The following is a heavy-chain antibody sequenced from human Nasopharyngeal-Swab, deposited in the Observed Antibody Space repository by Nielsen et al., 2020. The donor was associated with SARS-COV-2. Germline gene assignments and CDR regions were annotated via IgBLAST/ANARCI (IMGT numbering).Heavy chain of an antibody. V-gene: IGHV3-23*01. CDR3: ARGCVLAGPKCYYSGMDV. J-gene: IGHJ6*02. CDR1: GFTFSSYA. D-gene: IGHD3-3*01. Sequence: GESLKISCAASGFTFSSYAMSWVRQAPGKGLEWVSAISGSGGSTYYADSVKGRFTISRDNAKNSLYLQMNSLRAEDTAVYYCARGCVLAGPKCYYSGMDVWGQGTTVTVSS. CDR2: ISGSGGST.